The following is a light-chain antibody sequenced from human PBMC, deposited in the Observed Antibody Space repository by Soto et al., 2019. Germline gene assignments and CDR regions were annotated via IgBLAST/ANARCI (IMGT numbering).Light chain of an antibody. CDR3: QQYNSYSRT. V-gene: IGKV1-5*03. Sequence: DIQMTQSPSTLSASVGDRVTITCRASQSISSWLAWYQQKPGKAPKLMIYKESSLESGVPSRFSGSGSGTEFTRTISSLQPDDFATYYCQQYNSYSRTCGQGTKVAIK. CDR1: QSISSW. J-gene: IGKJ1*01. CDR2: KES.